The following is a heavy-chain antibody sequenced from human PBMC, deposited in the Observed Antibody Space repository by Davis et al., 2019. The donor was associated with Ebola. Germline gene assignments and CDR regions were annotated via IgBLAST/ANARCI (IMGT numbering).Heavy chain of an antibody. Sequence: PGGSLRLSCTVSGGSLSRYYWSWIRQPPGKGLEWIGYNYYSGSTNYNPSLKSRVTMSVDTSKNQFSLKLSSVTAADTAIYYCARDFGGEVVPGADPLWGYWGQGTLVTVSS. CDR2: NYYSGST. J-gene: IGHJ4*02. CDR3: ARDFGGEVVPGADPLWGY. D-gene: IGHD2-2*01. V-gene: IGHV4-59*12. CDR1: GGSLSRYY.